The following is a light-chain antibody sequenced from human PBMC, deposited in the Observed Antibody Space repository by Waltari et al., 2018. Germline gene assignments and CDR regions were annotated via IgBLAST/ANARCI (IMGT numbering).Light chain of an antibody. J-gene: IGKJ3*01. Sequence: DIQMTQSPSSLSASVGDRVTITCQASQDISNYLNWYQQKQGKAPKLLIYDASNLETGVPSRFSGSGSGTDFTFTISSLQPEDIATYYCQQYDNPLTFGPGTKVDIK. CDR1: QDISNY. CDR3: QQYDNPLT. V-gene: IGKV1-33*01. CDR2: DAS.